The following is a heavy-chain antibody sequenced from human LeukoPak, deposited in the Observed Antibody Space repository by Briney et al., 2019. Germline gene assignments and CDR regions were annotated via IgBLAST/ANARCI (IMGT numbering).Heavy chain of an antibody. Sequence: ASVKVSCKASGYTFTGYGISWVRQAPGQGLEWMGWISAYNGNTNYAQKLQGRVTMTTDTSTSTAYMELRSLRSDDTAVYYCARVPQGSGSYSNWFDPWGQGTLVTVSS. CDR2: ISAYNGNT. CDR3: ARVPQGSGSYSNWFDP. V-gene: IGHV1-18*04. J-gene: IGHJ5*02. CDR1: GYTFTGYG. D-gene: IGHD3-10*01.